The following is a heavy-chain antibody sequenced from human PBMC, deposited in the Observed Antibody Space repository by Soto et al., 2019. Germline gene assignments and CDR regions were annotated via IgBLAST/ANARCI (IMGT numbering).Heavy chain of an antibody. CDR3: ARLANEYYYSHGMDV. V-gene: IGHV5-51*01. J-gene: IGHJ6*02. D-gene: IGHD1-1*01. Sequence: GESLKISCKGSGYSFTSYWIGWVRQMPGKGLEWMGIIYPGDSDTRYSPSFQGQVTISADKSISTAYLQWSSLKASDTAMYYCARLANEYYYSHGMDVWGQVTTVTVSS. CDR1: GYSFTSYW. CDR2: IYPGDSDT.